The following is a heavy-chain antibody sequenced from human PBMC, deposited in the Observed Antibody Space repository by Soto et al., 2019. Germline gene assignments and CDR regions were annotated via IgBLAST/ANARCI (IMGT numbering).Heavy chain of an antibody. CDR2: IYYSGST. Sequence: SETLSLTCTVSGGSISSYYWSWIRQPPGKGLEWIGYIYYSGSTNYNPSLKSQVTISVDTSKNQFSLKLSSVTAADTAVYYCARGYGSGSYYNEDWFDPWGQGTLVTVSS. V-gene: IGHV4-59*01. CDR1: GGSISSYY. D-gene: IGHD3-10*01. CDR3: ARGYGSGSYYNEDWFDP. J-gene: IGHJ5*02.